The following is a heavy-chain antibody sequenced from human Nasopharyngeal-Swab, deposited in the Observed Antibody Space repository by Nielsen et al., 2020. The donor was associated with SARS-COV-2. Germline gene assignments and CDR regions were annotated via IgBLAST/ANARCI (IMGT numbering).Heavy chain of an antibody. D-gene: IGHD3-10*01. CDR2: ITSSSSYI. Sequence: RQPPGKGREWFSSITSSSSYIYYADSVKGRFTISRDNAKNSLYLQMNSLRAEDTAVYYCARDLIYYYGSGSYGAPHYYYYGMDVWGQGTTVTVSS. V-gene: IGHV3-21*01. J-gene: IGHJ6*02. CDR3: ARDLIYYYGSGSYGAPHYYYYGMDV.